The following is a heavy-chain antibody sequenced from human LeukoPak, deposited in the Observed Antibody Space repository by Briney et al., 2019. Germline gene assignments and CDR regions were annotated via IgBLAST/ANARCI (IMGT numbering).Heavy chain of an antibody. CDR2: INHSGST. CDR1: GGSFSGYY. V-gene: IGHV4-34*01. Sequence: PSETLSLTCAVYGGSFSGYYWSWIRQPPGKGLEWIGEINHSGSTNYDPSLKSRVTISVDTSKNQFSLKLSSVTAADTAVYYCARGRNVWGSYPFDYWGQGTLVTVSS. D-gene: IGHD3-16*01. CDR3: ARGRNVWGSYPFDY. J-gene: IGHJ4*02.